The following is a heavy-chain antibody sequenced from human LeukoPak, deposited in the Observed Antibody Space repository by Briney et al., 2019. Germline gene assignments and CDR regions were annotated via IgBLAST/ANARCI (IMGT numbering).Heavy chain of an antibody. J-gene: IGHJ4*02. D-gene: IGHD2-2*01. V-gene: IGHV1-18*01. Sequence: ASVKVSCKASGYTFTSYGISWVRQAPGQGLEWMGLISAYNGNTNYAQKLQGRVTMTTDTSTSTAYMELRSLRSDDTAVYYYARGPPGRYQLLWEDYWGQGTLVTVSS. CDR3: ARGPPGRYQLLWEDY. CDR2: ISAYNGNT. CDR1: GYTFTSYG.